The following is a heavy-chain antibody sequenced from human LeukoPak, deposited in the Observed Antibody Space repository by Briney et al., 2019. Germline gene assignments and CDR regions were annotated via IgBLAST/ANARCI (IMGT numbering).Heavy chain of an antibody. CDR1: GFTFSSYA. CDR2: ISGSGGST. Sequence: GGSLRLSCAASGFTFSSYAMSWVRQAPGKGLEWVSAISGSGGSTYYADSVKGRFTISRDNSKNTLYLQMNSLRAEDTAVYYCARLTMDGSNAFDIWGQGTMVTVSS. V-gene: IGHV3-23*01. J-gene: IGHJ3*02. D-gene: IGHD3-10*01. CDR3: ARLTMDGSNAFDI.